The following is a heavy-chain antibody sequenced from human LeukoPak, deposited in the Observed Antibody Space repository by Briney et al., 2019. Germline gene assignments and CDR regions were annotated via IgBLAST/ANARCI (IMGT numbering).Heavy chain of an antibody. J-gene: IGHJ6*02. Sequence: GGSLRLSSAASGFTFSSYGMHWVRQAPGKGLEWVAVIWYDGSNKYYADSVKGRFTISRDNSKNTLYLQMNSLRAEDTAVYYCARGNLGYCSSTSCEYYGMDVWGQGTTVTVSS. CDR2: IWYDGSNK. CDR1: GFTFSSYG. D-gene: IGHD2-2*01. V-gene: IGHV3-33*01. CDR3: ARGNLGYCSSTSCEYYGMDV.